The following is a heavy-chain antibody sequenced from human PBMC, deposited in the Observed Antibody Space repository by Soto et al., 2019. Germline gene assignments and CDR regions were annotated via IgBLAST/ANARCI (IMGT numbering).Heavy chain of an antibody. J-gene: IGHJ5*02. CDR2: ISAYNGNT. CDR1: GYTFTSYR. D-gene: IGHD3-10*01. Sequence: ASVKVSCKASGYTFTSYRISWGREAPGQGLEWMGWISAYNGNTNYAQKLQGRVTMTTDTSTSTAYMELRSLRSDDTAVYYCASMATYYYGSGTQGWFDPWGQGTLVTVSS. V-gene: IGHV1-18*01. CDR3: ASMATYYYGSGTQGWFDP.